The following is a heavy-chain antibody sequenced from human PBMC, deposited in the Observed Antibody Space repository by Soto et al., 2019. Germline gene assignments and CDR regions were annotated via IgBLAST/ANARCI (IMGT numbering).Heavy chain of an antibody. CDR3: ARLGGYSGYDPFDP. Sequence: QLQLQESGPGLVKPSETLSLTCTVSGGSISGSLYYWGWIRQPPGKGLEWIGSIFYGRSTYYNPSRKSRVTISVDTSKNQFYLKLSSVTAADTAVYYCARLGGYSGYDPFDPWGQGTLVTVSS. CDR1: GGSISGSLYY. J-gene: IGHJ5*02. CDR2: IFYGRST. V-gene: IGHV4-39*01. D-gene: IGHD5-12*01.